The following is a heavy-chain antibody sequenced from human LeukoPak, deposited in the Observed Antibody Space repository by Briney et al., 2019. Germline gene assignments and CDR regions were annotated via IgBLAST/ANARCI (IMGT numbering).Heavy chain of an antibody. CDR3: ARARVAMIVVVAFDY. CDR1: GYTFTSYY. D-gene: IGHD3-22*01. J-gene: IGHJ4*02. V-gene: IGHV1-46*01. CDR2: INPSGGST. Sequence: PSASVKVSCTASGYTFTSYYKHWVRQAPGQGLEWMGIINPSGGSTSYAHKFQGRVTMTRDTSTSTVYMELSSLRSEDTAVYYCARARVAMIVVVAFDYGGQETLVTVSS.